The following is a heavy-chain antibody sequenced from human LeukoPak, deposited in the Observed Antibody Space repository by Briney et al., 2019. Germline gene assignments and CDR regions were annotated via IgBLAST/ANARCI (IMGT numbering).Heavy chain of an antibody. Sequence: GGSLRLSCAASGFTFSSYSMNWVRQAPGKGLEWVSSISSSSSYIYYADSVKGRFTISRDNAKNSLYLQMNSLRAEDTAVYYCARLSGSGRYSYYFDYWGQGNLVTVSS. CDR1: GFTFSSYS. V-gene: IGHV3-21*01. CDR2: ISSSSSYI. D-gene: IGHD3-10*01. J-gene: IGHJ4*02. CDR3: ARLSGSGRYSYYFDY.